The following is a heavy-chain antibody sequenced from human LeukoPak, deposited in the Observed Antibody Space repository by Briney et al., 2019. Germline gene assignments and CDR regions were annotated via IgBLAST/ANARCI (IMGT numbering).Heavy chain of an antibody. CDR2: IYYSGST. J-gene: IGHJ5*02. CDR3: ARTVEWELLWFDP. Sequence: SQTLSLTCTVSGGSISSGGYYWSWIRQHLGKGLEWIGYIYYSGSTYYNPSLKSRVTISVDTSKNQFSLKLSSVTAADTAVYYCARTVEWELLWFDPWGQGTLVTVSS. D-gene: IGHD1-26*01. V-gene: IGHV4-31*03. CDR1: GGSISSGGYY.